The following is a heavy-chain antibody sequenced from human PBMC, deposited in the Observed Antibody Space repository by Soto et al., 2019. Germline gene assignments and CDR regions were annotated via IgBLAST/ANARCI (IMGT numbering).Heavy chain of an antibody. CDR3: AKWTLYGDYNSVY. J-gene: IGHJ4*02. V-gene: IGHV3-23*01. D-gene: IGHD4-17*01. CDR2: ISGSGGST. CDR1: GFTFSSYA. Sequence: GGSLRLSCAASGFTFSSYAMSRVRQAPGKGLEWVSAISGSGGSTYYADSVKGRFTISRDNSKNTLYLQMNSLRAEDTAVYYCAKWTLYGDYNSVYWGQGTLVTVSS.